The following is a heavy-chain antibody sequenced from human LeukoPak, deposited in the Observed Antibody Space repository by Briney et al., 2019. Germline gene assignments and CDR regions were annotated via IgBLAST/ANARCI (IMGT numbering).Heavy chain of an antibody. CDR1: GFTFSSYA. J-gene: IGHJ3*02. D-gene: IGHD3-10*01. Sequence: GGSLRLSCAASGFTFSSYAMHWVRQAPDKGLEWVAVISYDGSNKYYADSVKGRFTISRDNSKNTLYLQMNSLRAEDTAVYYCASGGYYGSGSYPDINAFDIWGQGTMVTVSS. CDR2: ISYDGSNK. CDR3: ASGGYYGSGSYPDINAFDI. V-gene: IGHV3-30-3*01.